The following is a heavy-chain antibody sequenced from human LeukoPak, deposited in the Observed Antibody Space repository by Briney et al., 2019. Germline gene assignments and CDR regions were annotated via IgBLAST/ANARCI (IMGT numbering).Heavy chain of an antibody. CDR2: ISYDGSNK. D-gene: IGHD2-2*01. V-gene: IGHV3-30*03. CDR3: ARGYQLLSWFDP. Sequence: GGSLRLSCAASGFTFSSYGMHWVRQAPGKGLEWVAVISYDGSNKYYADSVKGRFTISKDNAKNSLYLQMNSLRAEDTAVYYCARGYQLLSWFDPWGQGTLVTVSS. CDR1: GFTFSSYG. J-gene: IGHJ5*02.